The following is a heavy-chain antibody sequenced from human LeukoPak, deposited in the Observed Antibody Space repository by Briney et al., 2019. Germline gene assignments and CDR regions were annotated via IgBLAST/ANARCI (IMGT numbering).Heavy chain of an antibody. CDR2: IYTSGGT. V-gene: IGHV4-4*07. Sequence: SETLSLTCTVSGGSISSYYWSWIRQPAGEGLEWIGRIYTSGGTNYNPPLKSRVTMSVDASKNQFSLKLSSVTAADTAVYYCARDTVVPAAIVAYYYYYMDVWGKGTTVTVSS. J-gene: IGHJ6*03. CDR1: GGSISSYY. CDR3: ARDTVVPAAIVAYYYYYMDV. D-gene: IGHD2-2*01.